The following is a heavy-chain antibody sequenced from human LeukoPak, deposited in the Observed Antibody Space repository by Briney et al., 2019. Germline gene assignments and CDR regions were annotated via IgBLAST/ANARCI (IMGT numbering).Heavy chain of an antibody. Sequence: PSETLSLTCAVYGGSFSGYYWSWIRQPPGKGLEWIGEINHSGSTNYNPSLKSRVTISVDTSKNQFSLKLSSVTAADTAVYYCARGVTSSDWGQGTMVTVSP. CDR3: ARGVTSSD. CDR1: GGSFSGYY. V-gene: IGHV4-34*01. D-gene: IGHD3-10*01. J-gene: IGHJ3*01. CDR2: INHSGST.